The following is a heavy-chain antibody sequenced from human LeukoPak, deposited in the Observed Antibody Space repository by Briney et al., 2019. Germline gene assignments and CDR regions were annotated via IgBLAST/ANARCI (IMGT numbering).Heavy chain of an antibody. D-gene: IGHD5-18*01. CDR2: IYHSGST. J-gene: IGHJ6*03. V-gene: IGHV4-38-2*02. Sequence: SETLSLTRTVSGYSISSGYYWGWIRQPPGKGLEWIGSIYHSGSTYYNPSLKSRVTISVDTSKNQFSLKLSSVTAADTAVYYCAREKRWWIQLTYAVYYMDVWGKGTTVTVSS. CDR1: GYSISSGYY. CDR3: AREKRWWIQLTYAVYYMDV.